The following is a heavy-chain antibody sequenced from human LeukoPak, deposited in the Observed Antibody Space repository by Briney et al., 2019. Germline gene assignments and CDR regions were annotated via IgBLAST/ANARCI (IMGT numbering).Heavy chain of an antibody. V-gene: IGHV1-69*06. J-gene: IGHJ4*02. D-gene: IGHD5-24*01. CDR1: GGTFSSYA. CDR3: ATTTEMATEHFDY. CDR2: IIPIFGTA. Sequence: ASVKVPCKASGGTFSSYAISWVRQAPGQGLEWMGGIIPIFGTANYAQKFQGRVTITADKSTSTAYMELSSLRSEDTAVYYCATTTEMATEHFDYWGQGTLVTVSS.